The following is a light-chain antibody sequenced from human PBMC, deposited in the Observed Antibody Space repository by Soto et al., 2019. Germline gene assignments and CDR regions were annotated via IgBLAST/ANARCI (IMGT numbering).Light chain of an antibody. V-gene: IGLV1-44*01. Sequence: QLVLTQPPSASGTPGQRVTISCYESSSNIGSNVVSWHQQFPGTAPKLLIYSNSQRPSGVPDRFSGSKSGTSASLAISGLQSQDEADYHCAASDDSLRSGVFGGGTKLTVL. CDR3: AASDDSLRSGV. J-gene: IGLJ3*02. CDR1: SSNIGSNV. CDR2: SNS.